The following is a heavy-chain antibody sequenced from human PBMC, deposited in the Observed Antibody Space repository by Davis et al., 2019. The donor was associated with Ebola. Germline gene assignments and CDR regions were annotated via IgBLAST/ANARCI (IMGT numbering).Heavy chain of an antibody. J-gene: IGHJ6*04. CDR2: INHRGYI. V-gene: IGHV4-34*01. D-gene: IGHD3-3*01. Sequence: SETLSLTCAVYGGSFKGYYWSWIRQPPGKGLEWIGEINHRGYINYNPSLKSRVTISVDTSKNQFSLKLSSVTAADTAVYYCARESYVLRFTDVWGKGTTVTVSS. CDR1: GGSFKGYY. CDR3: ARESYVLRFTDV.